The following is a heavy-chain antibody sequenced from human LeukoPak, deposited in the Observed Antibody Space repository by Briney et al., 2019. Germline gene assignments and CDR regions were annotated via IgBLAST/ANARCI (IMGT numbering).Heavy chain of an antibody. D-gene: IGHD6-13*01. V-gene: IGHV3-21*05. J-gene: IGHJ4*02. CDR2: ISSIGSYT. Sequence: PGRSLRLSCAASGFTFSSYGMHWVRQAPGKGLEWVSYISSIGSYTNYADSVKGRFTVSRDNAKNSLYLQMNSLRVEDTAVYYCASPAAGTNFDCWGQGTLVTVSS. CDR3: ASPAAGTNFDC. CDR1: GFTFSSYG.